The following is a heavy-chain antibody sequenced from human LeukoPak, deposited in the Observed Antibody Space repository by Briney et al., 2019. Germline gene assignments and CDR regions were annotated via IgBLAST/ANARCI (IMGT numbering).Heavy chain of an antibody. CDR1: GGSISSYY. Sequence: PSETLSLTCTVSGGSISSYYWSWIRQPPGKGLEWIGYIYYSGSTYYNPSLKSRVTISVDTSKNQFSLKLSSVTAADTAVYFCAREGYDIAVAGTFDYWGQGTLVTVSS. CDR3: AREGYDIAVAGTFDY. CDR2: IYYSGST. V-gene: IGHV4-59*12. J-gene: IGHJ4*02. D-gene: IGHD6-19*01.